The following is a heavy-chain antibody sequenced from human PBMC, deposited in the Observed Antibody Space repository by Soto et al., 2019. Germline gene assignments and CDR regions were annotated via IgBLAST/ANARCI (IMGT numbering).Heavy chain of an antibody. D-gene: IGHD6-6*01. Sequence: EVQLEESGGGLVQPGRSLRLSCAASGFTFDDYAMHWVRQAPGKGLEWVSGISWNGGSIGYADSVKGPFTISRDNAKNSLYLPMNTLRAEDTAFYYGAKDIRDGSSSSLGYYYYCMDVWGKGTTFTVSS. CDR3: AKDIRDGSSSSLGYYYYCMDV. V-gene: IGHV3-9*01. CDR2: ISWNGGSI. J-gene: IGHJ6*03. CDR1: GFTFDDYA.